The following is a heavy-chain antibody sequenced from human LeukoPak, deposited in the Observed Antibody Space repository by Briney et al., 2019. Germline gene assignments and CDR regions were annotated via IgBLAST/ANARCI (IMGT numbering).Heavy chain of an antibody. Sequence: SQTLSLTCAISGDSVSSNTAAWNWIRQSPSRGLEWLGRTFYRSKWYNDSEVSVKSRITINADTSKNQFSLQLNSVTPEDTAVYYCVREPSDYDSVGFALFDFWGQGTLVTVTS. CDR2: TFYRSKWYN. CDR1: GDSVSSNTAA. V-gene: IGHV6-1*01. D-gene: IGHD3-22*01. CDR3: VREPSDYDSVGFALFDF. J-gene: IGHJ4*02.